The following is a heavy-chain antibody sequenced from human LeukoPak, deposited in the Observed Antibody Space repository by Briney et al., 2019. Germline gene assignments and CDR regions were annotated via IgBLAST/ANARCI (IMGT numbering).Heavy chain of an antibody. D-gene: IGHD3-10*01. Sequence: PSETLSLTCAVYGGSFSGYYWSWIRQPPGKGLEWIGEINHSGSTNYNPSLKSRVTISVDTSKNQFSLKLSSVTAADTAVYYCASSLVQGVIRVFDYWGQGTLVTVSS. CDR2: INHSGST. CDR1: GGSFSGYY. J-gene: IGHJ4*02. CDR3: ASSLVQGVIRVFDY. V-gene: IGHV4-34*01.